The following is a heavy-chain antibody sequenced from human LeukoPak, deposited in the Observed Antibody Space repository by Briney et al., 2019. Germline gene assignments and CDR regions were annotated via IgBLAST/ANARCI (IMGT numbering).Heavy chain of an antibody. CDR2: INKDGSER. Sequence: PGGSLRLSCAASGFTFSSYWMTWARQVPGKGLEWVANINKDGSERNYADSLKGRFTISRDNAKNALYLQMNSLRAKDTGVYFCARGQTLTFWGQGTLVTASS. V-gene: IGHV3-7*01. CDR3: ARGQTLTF. J-gene: IGHJ4*02. CDR1: GFTFSSYW.